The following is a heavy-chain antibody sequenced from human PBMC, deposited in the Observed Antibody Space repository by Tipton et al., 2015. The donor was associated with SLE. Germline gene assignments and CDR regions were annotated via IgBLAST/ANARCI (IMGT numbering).Heavy chain of an antibody. D-gene: IGHD3-10*01. CDR3: ARGGNAFDI. CDR1: GGSFSGYY. CDR2: INHSGST. Sequence: TLSLTCAVYGGSFSGYYWSWIRQPPGKGLEWIGEINHSGSTNYNPSLKSRVTISADTSKNQFSLKLSSVTAADTAVYYCARGGNAFDIWGQGTMVTVSS. V-gene: IGHV4-34*01. J-gene: IGHJ3*02.